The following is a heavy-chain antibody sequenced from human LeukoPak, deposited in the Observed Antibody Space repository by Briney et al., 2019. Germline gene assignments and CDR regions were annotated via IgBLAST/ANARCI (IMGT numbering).Heavy chain of an antibody. CDR3: ARDPFGCSSTSCYDAFDI. V-gene: IGHV3-53*01. CDR1: GFTVSSNY. CDR2: IYSGGST. Sequence: GGSLRLSCAASGFTVSSNYMSWVRQAPGKGLEWVSVIYSGGSTYYADPVKGRFTTSRDNSKNTLYLQMNSLRAEDTAVYYCARDPFGCSSTSCYDAFDIWGQGTMVTVSS. D-gene: IGHD2-2*01. J-gene: IGHJ3*02.